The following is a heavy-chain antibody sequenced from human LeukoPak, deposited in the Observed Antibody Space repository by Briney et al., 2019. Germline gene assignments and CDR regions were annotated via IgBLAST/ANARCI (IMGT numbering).Heavy chain of an antibody. Sequence: GGSLRLSCAASGFTYSSYWMNWVRQAPGKGLEWVANIKHDESEKYYVDSVKGRFTISRDNAKKSLYLQMNSLRAEDTAIYYCARGVVVVATTPLDYWGQGTLVTVSS. D-gene: IGHD2-15*01. V-gene: IGHV3-7*01. CDR1: GFTYSSYW. CDR3: ARGVVVVATTPLDY. J-gene: IGHJ4*02. CDR2: IKHDESEK.